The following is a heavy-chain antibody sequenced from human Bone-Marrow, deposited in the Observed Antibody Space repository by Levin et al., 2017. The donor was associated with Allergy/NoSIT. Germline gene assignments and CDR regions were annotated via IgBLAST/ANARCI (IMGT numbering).Heavy chain of an antibody. D-gene: IGHD6-19*01. CDR3: AKGRITIAVATPPFDY. J-gene: IGHJ4*02. CDR2: ISYDGSNK. V-gene: IGHV3-30*18. CDR1: GFTFSGYG. Sequence: GESLKISCAASGFTFSGYGMHWVRQAPGKGLEWVAVISYDGSNKYYADSVKGRFTISRDNSKNTLYLQMTSLRAEDTAIYYCAKGRITIAVATPPFDYWGQGTLVTVSS.